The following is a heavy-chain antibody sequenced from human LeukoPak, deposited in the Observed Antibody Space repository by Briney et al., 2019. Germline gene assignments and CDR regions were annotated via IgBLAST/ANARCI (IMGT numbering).Heavy chain of an antibody. V-gene: IGHV1-69*13. J-gene: IGHJ3*02. Sequence: SVKVSCKASGGTFSGYAISWVRQAPGQGLEWMGGIIPIFGTANYAQKFQGSVTITADEPTSTAYMELSSLRSEDTAVYYCARGNEQWLNGDAFDIWGQGTMVTVSS. CDR3: ARGNEQWLNGDAFDI. CDR1: GGTFSGYA. D-gene: IGHD6-19*01. CDR2: IIPIFGTA.